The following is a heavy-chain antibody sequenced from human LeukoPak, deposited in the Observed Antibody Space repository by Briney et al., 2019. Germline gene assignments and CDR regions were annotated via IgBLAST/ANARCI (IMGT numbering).Heavy chain of an antibody. J-gene: IGHJ4*02. CDR3: RTDRYGDYGDYIDY. Sequence: ASVKVSCKASGYTFTGYYIHWVRPAPGQGLEWRGWINPNSGGTNYAQKFQGRVTMTRDTSISTAYMELRRLRSDDTAVYYCRTDRYGDYGDYIDYWGQGTLVTVSS. CDR2: INPNSGGT. CDR1: GYTFTGYY. V-gene: IGHV1-2*02. D-gene: IGHD4-17*01.